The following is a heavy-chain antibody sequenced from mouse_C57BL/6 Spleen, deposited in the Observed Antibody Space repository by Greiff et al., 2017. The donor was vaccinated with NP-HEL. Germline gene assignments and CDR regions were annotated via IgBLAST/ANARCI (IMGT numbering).Heavy chain of an antibody. CDR1: GYTFTEYT. D-gene: IGHD1-1*01. CDR2: FYPGSGSL. Sequence: VQLVESGAELVKPGASVKLSCKASGYTFTEYTIHWVKQRSGQGLEWIGWFYPGSGSLQYNEKFKDKATLTADKSSSTVYRELSRVTSEDSAVYFCARHEDGAGITTVVAPFAYWGQGTLVTVSA. V-gene: IGHV1-62-2*01. CDR3: ARHEDGAGITTVVAPFAY. J-gene: IGHJ3*01.